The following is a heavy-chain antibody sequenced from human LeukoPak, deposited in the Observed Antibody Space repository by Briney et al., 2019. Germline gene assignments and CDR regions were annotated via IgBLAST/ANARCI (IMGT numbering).Heavy chain of an antibody. CDR2: IYHSGST. CDR1: GYSISSGYY. J-gene: IGHJ6*03. V-gene: IGHV4-38-2*02. CDR3: ARVEGGQSYYMDG. Sequence: SETLSLTCTVSGYSISSGYYWGWIRQPPGKGLEWIGSIYHSGSTYYNPSLKSRVTISVDTSKNQFSLKLSSVTAADTAVYYCARVEGGQSYYMDGWGKGTTVTVSS. D-gene: IGHD3-3*01.